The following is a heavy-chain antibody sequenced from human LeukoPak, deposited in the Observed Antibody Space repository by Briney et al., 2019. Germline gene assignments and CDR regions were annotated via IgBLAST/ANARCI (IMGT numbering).Heavy chain of an antibody. CDR1: GSSISSYY. V-gene: IGHV4-59*01. Sequence: SETLSLTCTVSGSSISSYYLSWIRQPPGKGLEWIGYIYYSGSTNYNPSLTGRVTISIDTSKNQFSLKLSSVTAADTAMYYYARVVYYGYTYGKYYFDYWGQGTLVTVSS. CDR2: IYYSGST. D-gene: IGHD5-18*01. J-gene: IGHJ4*02. CDR3: ARVVYYGYTYGKYYFDY.